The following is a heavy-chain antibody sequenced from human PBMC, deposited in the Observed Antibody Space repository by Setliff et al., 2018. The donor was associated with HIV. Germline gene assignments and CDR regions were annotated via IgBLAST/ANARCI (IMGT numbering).Heavy chain of an antibody. Sequence: SETLSLTCDVSGDSISSSNWWSWVRQSPGKGLEWIGEISHSGSTNYNPSLKSRVTISVDRSKIQFSLKVSSVTAADTALYYCARVYGSGYYFDYWGQGTLVTVSS. J-gene: IGHJ4*02. D-gene: IGHD6-25*01. CDR3: ARVYGSGYYFDY. V-gene: IGHV4-4*02. CDR1: GDSISSSNW. CDR2: ISHSGST.